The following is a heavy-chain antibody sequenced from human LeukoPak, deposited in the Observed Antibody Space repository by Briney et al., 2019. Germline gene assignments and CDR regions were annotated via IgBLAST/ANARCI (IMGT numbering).Heavy chain of an antibody. CDR2: ISSSSSYI. D-gene: IGHD6-19*01. V-gene: IGHV3-21*01. CDR3: AREGPAVAFDY. J-gene: IGHJ4*02. CDR1: GLTFSSSW. Sequence: GGSLRLSCAVSGLTFSSSWMDWVRQAPGKGLEWVSSISSSSSYIYYADSVKGRFTISRDNAKNSLYLQMNSLRAEDTAVYYCAREGPAVAFDYWGQGTLVTVSS.